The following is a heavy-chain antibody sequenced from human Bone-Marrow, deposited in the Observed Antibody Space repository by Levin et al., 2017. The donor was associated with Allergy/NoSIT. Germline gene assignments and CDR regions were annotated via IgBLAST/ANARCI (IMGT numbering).Heavy chain of an antibody. Sequence: ASVKVSCKASGYTFTNFAVSWVRQAPGQGLEWMGWISASIGTTNSAQNLQGRVTMTTDTSTSTAYTDLKRLRTDEAAIYYWGRVHSSGWDAWGQGTLVTVSS. D-gene: IGHD6-19*01. J-gene: IGHJ4*02. CDR3: GRVHSSGWDA. CDR1: GYTFTNFA. CDR2: ISASIGTT. V-gene: IGHV1-18*01.